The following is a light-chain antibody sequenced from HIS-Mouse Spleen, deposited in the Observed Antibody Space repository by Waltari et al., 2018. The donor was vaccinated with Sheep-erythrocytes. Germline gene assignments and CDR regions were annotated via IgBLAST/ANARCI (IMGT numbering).Light chain of an antibody. Sequence: SYELTQPPSVSVSPGQTASITCSGDKSGDKYACWYQQKPGQSPVLVIYQESRRPSGIPERFSGSKSGNTATLTISGTQAMDEADYYCQAWDSSTEVFGGGTKLTVL. V-gene: IGLV3-1*01. CDR3: QAWDSSTEV. CDR1: KSGDKY. J-gene: IGLJ2*01. CDR2: QES.